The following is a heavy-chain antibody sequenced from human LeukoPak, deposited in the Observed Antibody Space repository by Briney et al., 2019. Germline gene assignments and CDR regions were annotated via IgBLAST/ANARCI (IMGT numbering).Heavy chain of an antibody. J-gene: IGHJ3*02. CDR3: ARENFYDSSGYDAFDI. CDR2: ISSSSAYI. Sequence: KLGGSLRLFCAASGFPFISYSMNWVRQAPGKGLDGVASISSSSAYIHYANSVEGRFTDSRDNAKNSLYLQMNSLRAEDTAVYYCARENFYDSSGYDAFDIWGQGTMVTVSS. CDR1: GFPFISYS. D-gene: IGHD3-22*01. V-gene: IGHV3-21*01.